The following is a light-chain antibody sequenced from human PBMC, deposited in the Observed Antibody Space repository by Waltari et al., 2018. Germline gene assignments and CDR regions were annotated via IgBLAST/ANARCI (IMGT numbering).Light chain of an antibody. J-gene: IGLJ2*01. CDR2: KDI. Sequence: SPDLPQSPSVSVSPGQTARITSSGDAFPDQYAFWYQQKPGQAPVLVIYKDIERPSGIPERFSGSSSGTTVTLTISGVQAEDEADYYCQSADSSGSLFGGGTKLTVL. CDR3: QSADSSGSL. CDR1: AFPDQY. V-gene: IGLV3-25*03.